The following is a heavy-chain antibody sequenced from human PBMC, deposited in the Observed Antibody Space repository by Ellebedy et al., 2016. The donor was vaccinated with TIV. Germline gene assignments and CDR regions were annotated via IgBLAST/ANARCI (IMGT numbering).Heavy chain of an antibody. CDR3: ARGREGAFDI. CDR2: INQDGSMK. CDR1: GFIFSSYF. D-gene: IGHD1-26*01. V-gene: IGHV3-7*01. Sequence: GESLKISCAASGFIFSSYFMTWVRQAPGKGLEWVANINQDGSMKYYVDSVKGRFTISRENAWNSLYLQMNTLRAEDTAVYYCARGREGAFDIWGQGTMVTVPS. J-gene: IGHJ3*02.